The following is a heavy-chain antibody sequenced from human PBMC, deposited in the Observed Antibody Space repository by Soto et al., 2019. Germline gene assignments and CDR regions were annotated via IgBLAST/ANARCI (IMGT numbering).Heavy chain of an antibody. D-gene: IGHD6-19*01. CDR1: GGTFSNYA. V-gene: IGHV1-69*01. Sequence: QVQLVQSGAELKKPGSSVKVSCKSSGGTFSNYAITCVRQAPGQGLEWMEGIIPIFGTSNYAQKFNARVTSPEDESTTTTDTELSCRKSKDTAVSSCASRTSNGFYTWGQGNMAALSA. CDR3: ASRTSNGFYT. J-gene: IGHJ5*02. CDR2: IIPIFGTS.